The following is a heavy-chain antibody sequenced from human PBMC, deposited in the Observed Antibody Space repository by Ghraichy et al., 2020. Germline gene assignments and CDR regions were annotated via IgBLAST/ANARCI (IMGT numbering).Heavy chain of an antibody. Sequence: SETLSLTCTVSGGSISSGDYYWSWIRQPPGKGLEWIGYIYYSGRTYYNPSLQSRVTISVDTSKNQLSLKFSSVTAADTAVYYCARAPGYCSGGSCFRPFDDWGQGTLVTVSS. CDR2: IYYSGRT. D-gene: IGHD2-15*01. J-gene: IGHJ4*02. V-gene: IGHV4-30-4*01. CDR1: GGSISSGDYY. CDR3: ARAPGYCSGGSCFRPFDD.